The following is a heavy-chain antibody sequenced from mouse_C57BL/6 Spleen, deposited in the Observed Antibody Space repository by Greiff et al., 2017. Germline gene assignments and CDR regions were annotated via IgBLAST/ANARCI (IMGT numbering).Heavy chain of an antibody. CDR1: GYTFTGYW. J-gene: IGHJ2*01. CDR2: ILPGSGST. CDR3: ARFLRLRKDYFDY. V-gene: IGHV1-9*01. Sequence: VQLQQSGAELMKPGASVKLSCKATGYTFTGYWIEWVKQRPGHGLEWIGEILPGSGSTSYNEKFKGKATFTADTSSNTAYMQLSSLTTEDSAIYYCARFLRLRKDYFDYWGQGTTLTVSS. D-gene: IGHD3-2*02.